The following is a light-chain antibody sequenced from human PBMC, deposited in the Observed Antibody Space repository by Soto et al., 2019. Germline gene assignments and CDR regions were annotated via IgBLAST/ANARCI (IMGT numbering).Light chain of an antibody. Sequence: DIQMTQSPSSLSASVGDRVTITCQASQDISNYLNWYQQKPGKAPKLLIYDASNLETGVPSRFSGSGSGTDFTFTISSLQPEDIATYYCQQSYSPGTFGQGTKVDIK. CDR3: QQSYSPGT. CDR1: QDISNY. CDR2: DAS. V-gene: IGKV1-33*01. J-gene: IGKJ1*01.